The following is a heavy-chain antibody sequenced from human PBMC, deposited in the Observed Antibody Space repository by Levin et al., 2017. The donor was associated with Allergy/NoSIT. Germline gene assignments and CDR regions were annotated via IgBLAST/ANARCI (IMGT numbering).Heavy chain of an antibody. D-gene: IGHD2-21*01. Sequence: ASVKVSCKASGFTFSRDAFSWVRQAPGQGLEWMGWVSGSTGKTIFAQKVQGRVAMTTDTSTSTAYLELRSLRSDDTAVYYCARDRGIAYCDGATCYGRFDYWGQGTLVTVSS. J-gene: IGHJ4*02. V-gene: IGHV1-18*01. CDR2: VSGSTGKT. CDR1: GFTFSRDA. CDR3: ARDRGIAYCDGATCYGRFDY.